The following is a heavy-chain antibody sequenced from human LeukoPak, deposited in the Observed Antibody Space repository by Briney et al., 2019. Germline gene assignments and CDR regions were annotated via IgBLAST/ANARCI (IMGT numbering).Heavy chain of an antibody. CDR3: ARYSSSSWYTFDY. CDR2: IWYDGSNK. CDR1: GFTFSSYG. V-gene: IGHV3-33*01. J-gene: IGHJ4*02. D-gene: IGHD6-13*01. Sequence: GGSLRLSCAASGFTFSSYGMHWVRQAPGKGLEWVAVIWYDGSNKYYADSVKGRFTISRDNSKNTLYLQMNSLRAEDTAVYYCARYSSSSWYTFDYWGQGTLVIVSS.